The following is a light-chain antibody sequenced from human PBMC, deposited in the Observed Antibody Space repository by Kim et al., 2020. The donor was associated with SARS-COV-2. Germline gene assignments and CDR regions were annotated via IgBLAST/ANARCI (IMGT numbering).Light chain of an antibody. CDR3: SSYADTQNLV. J-gene: IGLJ2*01. CDR1: SRELGGYNV. CDR2: EVN. Sequence: HSVTFSCTGTSRELGGYNVVAWYQQHPGKAPKVVIYEVNKRPSGVPDRFSGSKSGNTASLTVSGLQTEDEADYYCSSYADTQNLVFGGGTQLTVL. V-gene: IGLV2-8*01.